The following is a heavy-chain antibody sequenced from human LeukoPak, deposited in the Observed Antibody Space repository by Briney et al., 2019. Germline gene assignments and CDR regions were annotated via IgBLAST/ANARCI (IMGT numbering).Heavy chain of an antibody. CDR3: QAYYHYYMDV. Sequence: SGGSLKLSCAASGITFDGSPIHWVRQASGKGLEWVGRIRSKANDYATGYGASVKGRFIISRDDSKNMSYLEMNSLTTEDTAVYFCQAYYHYYMDVWGKGTTVTVSS. V-gene: IGHV3-73*01. J-gene: IGHJ6*03. CDR1: GITFDGSP. CDR2: IRSKANDYAT.